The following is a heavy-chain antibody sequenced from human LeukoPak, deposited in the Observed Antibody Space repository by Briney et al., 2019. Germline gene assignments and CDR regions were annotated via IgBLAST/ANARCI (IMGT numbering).Heavy chain of an antibody. Sequence: SETLSLTCTVSGGSISSYYWSWIRQPPGKGLEWVGYIYYSGSTNYNPSLKSRVTISVDTSKNQFSLKLSSVTAADTAVYYCARHLGPLAVAGMGYNWFDPWGQGTLVTVFS. CDR2: IYYSGST. D-gene: IGHD6-19*01. J-gene: IGHJ5*02. V-gene: IGHV4-59*08. CDR1: GGSISSYY. CDR3: ARHLGPLAVAGMGYNWFDP.